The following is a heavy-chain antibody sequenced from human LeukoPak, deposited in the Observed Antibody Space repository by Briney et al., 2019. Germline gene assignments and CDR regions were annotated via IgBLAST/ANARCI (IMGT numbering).Heavy chain of an antibody. Sequence: KGGESLKISWKGSGYNFTNYWIGWVRQMPGKGLEWMGIIYPGDSDTRYSPSFQGQVTISADKSISTAYLQWSSLKASDTAMYYCANLYCSSTSCYVWGQGTLVTVSS. CDR2: IYPGDSDT. V-gene: IGHV5-51*01. CDR1: GYNFTNYW. J-gene: IGHJ4*02. D-gene: IGHD2-2*01. CDR3: ANLYCSSTSCYV.